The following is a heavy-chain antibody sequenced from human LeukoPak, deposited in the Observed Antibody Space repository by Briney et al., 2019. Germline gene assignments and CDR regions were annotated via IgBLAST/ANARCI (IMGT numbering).Heavy chain of an antibody. Sequence: ASVKVSCKASGYTFTNYYMHWVRQAPGQGLEWMGLINPNGGSTSHAQKFQGRVTMTRDTSTSTVYMELSSLRSEDTAVYYCARVIASGYRYGFYYYYGMDVWGQGTTVTVSS. J-gene: IGHJ6*02. V-gene: IGHV1-46*01. CDR1: GYTFTNYY. CDR2: INPNGGST. CDR3: ARVIASGYRYGFYYYYGMDV. D-gene: IGHD5-18*01.